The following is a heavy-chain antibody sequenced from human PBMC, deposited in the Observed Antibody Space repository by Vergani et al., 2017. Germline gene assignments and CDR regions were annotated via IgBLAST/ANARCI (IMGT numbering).Heavy chain of an antibody. V-gene: IGHV4-39*01. CDR2: IYYSGIT. D-gene: IGHD6-13*01. CDR3: ASSPXIAAAGISGSRFDP. J-gene: IGHJ5*02. Sequence: QLQLQESGPGLVKPSETLSLICTVFGGPISSSSYYWGWIRQPPGKGLEWIGSIYYSGITYYNPSLKSRVTISVDTSKNQFSLKLSSVTAADTAVYYCASSPXIAAAGISGSRFDPWGQGTLVTVSS. CDR1: GGPISSSSYY.